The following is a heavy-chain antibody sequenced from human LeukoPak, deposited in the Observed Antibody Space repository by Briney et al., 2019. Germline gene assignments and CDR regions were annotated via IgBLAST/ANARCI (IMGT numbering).Heavy chain of an antibody. D-gene: IGHD6-13*01. CDR2: INPSGGST. CDR3: ARIWAEFQLVCDF. V-gene: IGHV1-46*01. Sequence: GASVKVSCKASGYTFTSYYMHWVRQAPGQGLEWMGIINPSGGSTSYAQKFQGRVTMTRDTSTSTVYMELSSLRSEDTAVYFCARIWAEFQLVCDFWGQGTLVTVSP. J-gene: IGHJ4*02. CDR1: GYTFTSYY.